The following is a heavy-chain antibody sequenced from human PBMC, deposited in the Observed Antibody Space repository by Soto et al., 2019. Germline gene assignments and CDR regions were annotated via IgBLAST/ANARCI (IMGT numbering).Heavy chain of an antibody. CDR3: ARSGSYRIGPFGY. CDR2: ILLDGSEK. Sequence: VQLVESGGGLVQPGGSLRLSCAASGFSFSSYWMSWVRQAPGKGLEWVANILLDGSEKNYVDSVKGRFTISRDNANNSLYLQLTSLRAEDTAVYYCARSGSYRIGPFGYWGQGTLVTVSS. D-gene: IGHD6-19*01. V-gene: IGHV3-7*01. J-gene: IGHJ4*02. CDR1: GFSFSSYW.